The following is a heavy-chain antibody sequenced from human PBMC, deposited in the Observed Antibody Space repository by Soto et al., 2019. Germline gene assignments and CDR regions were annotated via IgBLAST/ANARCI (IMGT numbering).Heavy chain of an antibody. V-gene: IGHV1-69*12. CDR3: ARDLGMVRVVEIYGMDV. J-gene: IGHJ6*02. CDR2: SIPIFGTA. D-gene: IGHD3-10*01. Sequence: QVQLVQSGAEVKKPGSSVKVSCKASGGTFSSYAISWVRQAPGQGLEWMGGSIPIFGTANYAQEFQGRVTITADESTSTAYMELSSLSSEDTAVYYCARDLGMVRVVEIYGMDVWGQGTTVTVSS. CDR1: GGTFSSYA.